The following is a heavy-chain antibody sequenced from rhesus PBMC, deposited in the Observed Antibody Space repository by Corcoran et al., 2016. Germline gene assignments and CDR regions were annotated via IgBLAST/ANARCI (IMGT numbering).Heavy chain of an antibody. D-gene: IGHD3-16*01. V-gene: IGHV4-165*02. CDR1: VGSLSGYY. J-gene: IGHJ4*01. CDR2: IGGSRGST. CDR3: ARSGRTYYYSY. Sequence: QVQLQASGPVLVKPSEPLSLPCPVSVGSLSGYYWNWILQPPGKGLECIGYIGGSRGSTYYNPSLKSRVTISTDTSKNQFSLKLSSVTAADTAVYYCARSGRTYYYSYWGQGVLVTVSS.